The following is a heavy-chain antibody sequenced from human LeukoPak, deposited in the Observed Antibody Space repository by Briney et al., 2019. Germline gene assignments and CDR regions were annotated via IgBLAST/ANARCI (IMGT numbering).Heavy chain of an antibody. CDR1: GFTFSNYG. CDR3: ARWYYYDSSGSPDH. V-gene: IGHV3-33*01. D-gene: IGHD3-22*01. J-gene: IGHJ4*02. CDR2: IWYDGSYK. Sequence: GGSLRLSCAASGFTFSNYGMHWVRQAPGKGLEWVAVIWYDGSYKYYADSVKGRFTISRDNSKNTLYLQMNSLRAEDTAVYYCARWYYYDSSGSPDHWGQGTLVTVSS.